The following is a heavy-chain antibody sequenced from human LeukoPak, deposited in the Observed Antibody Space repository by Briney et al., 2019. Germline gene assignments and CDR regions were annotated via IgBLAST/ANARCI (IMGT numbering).Heavy chain of an antibody. J-gene: IGHJ3*02. V-gene: IGHV1-3*01. CDR2: INAGNGNT. CDR3: ARGESPPDAFDI. CDR1: GYTFTSYA. Sequence: ASVTVSFKASGYTFTSYAMHWVRQAPGQRLEWMGWINAGNGNTKYSQKFQGRVTITRDTSASTAYMELSSLRSEDTAVYYCARGESPPDAFDIWGQGTMVTVSS. D-gene: IGHD3-10*01.